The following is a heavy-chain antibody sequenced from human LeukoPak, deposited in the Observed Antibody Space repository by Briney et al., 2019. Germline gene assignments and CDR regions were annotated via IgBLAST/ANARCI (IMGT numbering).Heavy chain of an antibody. D-gene: IGHD3-22*01. CDR1: GFTFSSYS. CDR3: ARDSMVVVVIRPLDY. V-gene: IGHV3-21*01. J-gene: IGHJ4*02. CDR2: ISSSSSYI. Sequence: GGSLRLSCAASGFTFSSYSMNWVRQAPGKGLEWVSSISSSSSYIYYADSVKGRFTISRDNAKNSLYLQMNSLRAEDTAVYYCARDSMVVVVIRPLDYWGQGTLVTVSS.